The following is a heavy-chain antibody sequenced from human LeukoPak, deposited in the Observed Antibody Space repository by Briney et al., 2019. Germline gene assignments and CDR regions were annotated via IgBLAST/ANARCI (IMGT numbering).Heavy chain of an antibody. J-gene: IGHJ4*02. V-gene: IGHV3-23*01. CDR2: ISGSGRST. D-gene: IGHD2-15*01. CDR3: AKGDGDIVVVVAAYYFDY. Sequence: TGGSLRLSCAASGFTFSSYPMRWVRDAPGRGLEWVSAISGSGRSTYYADSVKGRYTISRDNSKNTLYLQMNSLRAEDTAVYYCAKGDGDIVVVVAAYYFDYWGQGTLVTVSS. CDR1: GFTFSSYP.